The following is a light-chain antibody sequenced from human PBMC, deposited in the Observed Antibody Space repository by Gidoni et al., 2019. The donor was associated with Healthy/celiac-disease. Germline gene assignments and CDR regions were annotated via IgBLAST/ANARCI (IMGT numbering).Light chain of an antibody. V-gene: IGKV1-39*01. CDR2: AAS. CDR3: QQSYSTPWT. J-gene: IGKJ1*01. CDR1: QSISSY. Sequence: DIQMTQSPSSLSASVGDRVNITCRASQSISSYLNWYQQKPGKAPQLLIYAASSLQSGVPSRFRGSGAGTDFTLTISSLQPEDFATYYCQQSYSTPWTFGQGTKVEIK.